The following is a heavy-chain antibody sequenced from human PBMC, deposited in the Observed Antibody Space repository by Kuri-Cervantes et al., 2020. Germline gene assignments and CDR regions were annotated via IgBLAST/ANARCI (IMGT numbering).Heavy chain of an antibody. CDR2: ISSSSSTI. CDR3: AKDNGPGTIFGVVNSHYYGMDV. Sequence: GESLKISCAASGFTFSSYSMNWVRQAPGKGLEWVSYISSSSSTIYYADSVKGRFTISRDNAKNSLYLQMNSLRAEDTALYYCAKDNGPGTIFGVVNSHYYGMDVWGQGTTVTVSS. CDR1: GFTFSSYS. V-gene: IGHV3-48*04. J-gene: IGHJ6*02. D-gene: IGHD3-3*01.